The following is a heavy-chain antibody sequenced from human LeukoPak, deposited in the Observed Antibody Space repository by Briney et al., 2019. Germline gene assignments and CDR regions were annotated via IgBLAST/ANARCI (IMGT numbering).Heavy chain of an antibody. CDR3: ARVLPTMVIDY. CDR2: INPNSGGT. J-gene: IGHJ4*02. D-gene: IGHD3-10*01. Sequence: GASVKVSCKASGYTFTGYYMHWVRQAPGQGLEWMGWINPNSGGTNYAQKFQGRVTMTTDTSTSTAYMELRSLRSDDAAVYYCARVLPTMVIDYWGQGTLVTVSS. V-gene: IGHV1-2*02. CDR1: GYTFTGYY.